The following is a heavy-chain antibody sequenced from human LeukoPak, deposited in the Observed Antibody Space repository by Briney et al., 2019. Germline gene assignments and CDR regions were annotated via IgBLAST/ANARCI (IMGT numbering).Heavy chain of an antibody. J-gene: IGHJ2*01. Sequence: GGSLRLSCAASGFTFSNAWMSWVRQAPGKGLEWVGRIKSKTDGGTTDYAAPVKGRFTISRDDSKHTLYLQMNSLKTEDTAVYYCTTSDMVRAPLLDLWGRGTLVTVSS. CDR1: GFTFSNAW. V-gene: IGHV3-15*01. CDR2: IKSKTDGGTT. CDR3: TTSDMVRAPLLDL. D-gene: IGHD3-10*01.